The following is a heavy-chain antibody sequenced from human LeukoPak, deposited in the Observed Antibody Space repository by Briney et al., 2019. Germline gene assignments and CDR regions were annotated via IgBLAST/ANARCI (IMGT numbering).Heavy chain of an antibody. V-gene: IGHV3-23*01. CDR1: GSIPFNSYS. CDR3: AKMQGYFDY. J-gene: IGHJ4*02. Sequence: GGSLRLSCAASGSIPFNSYSMSWVRQAPGKGLEWVSAITSSGETTYYADSVKGRFTISRDNSKNMVYLQMNSLRAEDAATYHCAKMQGYFDYWGQGSLVTVSS. CDR2: ITSSGETT.